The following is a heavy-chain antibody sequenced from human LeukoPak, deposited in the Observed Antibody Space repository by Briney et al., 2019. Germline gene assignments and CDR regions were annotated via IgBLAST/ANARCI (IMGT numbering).Heavy chain of an antibody. D-gene: IGHD6-19*01. CDR3: ARPSAVAGSPYYYAYMDV. J-gene: IGHJ6*03. CDR2: ISSSSNHI. V-gene: IGHV3-21*04. Sequence: PGGSLRLSCTASGFTFSSYTMNWVRQTPGKGLEWVASISSSSNHINYVDSVKGRFTVSRDSADFSLFLHMDSLRTEDSGIYYCARPSAVAGSPYYYAYMDVWGKGTTVTVSS. CDR1: GFTFSSYT.